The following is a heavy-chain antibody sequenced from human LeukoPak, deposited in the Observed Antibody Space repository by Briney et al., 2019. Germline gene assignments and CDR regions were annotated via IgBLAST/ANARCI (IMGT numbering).Heavy chain of an antibody. D-gene: IGHD5-18*01. Sequence: SETLSLTCTVSGGSISSSGFYWGWIRQPPGKWLEWIGTTYYSGSTYYNPSLKSRVTISVDTSKNQFSLKLSSVTAADTAVYYCARDLGGYNYGYSFDFWGQGTLVTVSS. V-gene: IGHV4-39*02. CDR1: GGSISSSGFY. CDR3: ARDLGGYNYGYSFDF. J-gene: IGHJ4*02. CDR2: TYYSGST.